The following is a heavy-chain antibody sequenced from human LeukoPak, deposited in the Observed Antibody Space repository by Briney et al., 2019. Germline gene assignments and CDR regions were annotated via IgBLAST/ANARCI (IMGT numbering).Heavy chain of an antibody. V-gene: IGHV3-53*01. D-gene: IGHD3-22*01. CDR2: IYLGGGT. Sequence: QPGGSLRLSCAASGIAVTTNYMSWVRQAPGKGLEWVSVIYLGGGTHHADSVKGRFTISRDYSMNTPYLEMNSLRVEDTAIYYCASPSNNSRYAFDYWGQGTLVTVSS. J-gene: IGHJ4*02. CDR1: GIAVTTNY. CDR3: ASPSNNSRYAFDY.